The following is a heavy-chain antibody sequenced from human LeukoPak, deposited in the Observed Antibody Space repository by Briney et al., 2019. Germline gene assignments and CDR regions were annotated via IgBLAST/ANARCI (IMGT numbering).Heavy chain of an antibody. CDR3: IRPLGAAAGTYFDP. CDR1: GFTFSGFA. Sequence: GGSLRLSCAASGFTFSGFAIHWARQASGKGLEWIGHIRSKPNSYATAYAESVKGRFTISRDDSKNTAYLQMNSLKIEDTAVYYCIRPLGAAAGTYFDPWGQGTLVTVSS. V-gene: IGHV3-73*01. D-gene: IGHD6-13*01. CDR2: IRSKPNSYAT. J-gene: IGHJ5*02.